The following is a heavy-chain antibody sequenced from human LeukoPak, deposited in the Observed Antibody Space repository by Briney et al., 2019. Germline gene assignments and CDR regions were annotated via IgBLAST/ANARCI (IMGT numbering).Heavy chain of an antibody. CDR1: GYTFTSYY. V-gene: IGHV1-46*01. J-gene: IGHJ4*02. D-gene: IGHD3-10*01. CDR3: AITMVRGVIISYPSTFDY. Sequence: ASVKVSCKASGYTFTSYYMHWVRQAPGQGLEWMGIINPSGGSTSYAQKFQGRVTMTRDTSTSTVYMELSSLRSEDTAVYYCAITMVRGVIISYPSTFDYWGQGTLVTVSS. CDR2: INPSGGST.